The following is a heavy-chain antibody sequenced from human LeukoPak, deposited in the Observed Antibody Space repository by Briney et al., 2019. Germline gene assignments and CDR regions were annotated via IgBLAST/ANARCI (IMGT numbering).Heavy chain of an antibody. CDR2: IYHSGST. CDR1: GGSISSSNW. CDR3: ASTYYDILTGPHAFDI. D-gene: IGHD3-9*01. Sequence: SETLSLTCAVSGGSISSSNWWSWVRQPPGKGLEWIGEIYHSGSTNYNPSLKSRVTISVDRSKNQFSLKLSSVTAADTAVYYCASTYYDILTGPHAFDIWGQGTMVTVSS. J-gene: IGHJ3*02. V-gene: IGHV4-4*02.